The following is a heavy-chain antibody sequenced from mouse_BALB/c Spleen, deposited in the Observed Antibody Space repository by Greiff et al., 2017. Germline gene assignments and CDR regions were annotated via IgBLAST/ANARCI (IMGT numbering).Heavy chain of an antibody. CDR3: ARYRGGYGAWFAY. V-gene: IGHV3-8*02. J-gene: IGHJ3*01. D-gene: IGHD2-2*01. CDR1: GDSITSGY. CDR2: ISYSGST. Sequence: EVQLQESGPSLVKPSQTLSLTCSVTGDSITSGYWNWIRKFPGNKLEYMGYISYSGSTYYNPSLKSRISITRDTSKNQYYLQLNSVTTEDTATYYCARYRGGYGAWFAYWGQGTLVTVSA.